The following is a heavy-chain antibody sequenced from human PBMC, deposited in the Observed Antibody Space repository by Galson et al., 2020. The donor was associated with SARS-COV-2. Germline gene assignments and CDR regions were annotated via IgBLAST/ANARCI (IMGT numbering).Heavy chain of an antibody. Sequence: TGGSLRLSCAASGFTFSTYDMHWVRQAPGKALEWVAVISADGRNKYYVDSVKGRFTISRDNAKNSLYLQMNSLRAEDTAVYYCARDEDCSSTSCYYYGMDVWGQGTTVTVSS. CDR2: ISADGRNK. CDR3: ARDEDCSSTSCYYYGMDV. CDR1: GFTFSTYD. D-gene: IGHD2-2*01. V-gene: IGHV3-30*03. J-gene: IGHJ6*02.